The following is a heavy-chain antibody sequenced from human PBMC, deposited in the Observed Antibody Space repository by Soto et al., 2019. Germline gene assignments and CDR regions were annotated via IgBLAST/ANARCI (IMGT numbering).Heavy chain of an antibody. CDR1: GFTFDDYA. Sequence: EVQLVESGGGLEQPGRSLRLSCAASGFTFDDYAMHWVRQAPGKGLEWVSGISWNSGSIGYADSVKGRFTISRDNAKNSLYLQMNSLRAEDTALYYCAKDVLITFGGGAGSVDVWGKGTTVTVSS. CDR2: ISWNSGSI. J-gene: IGHJ6*04. D-gene: IGHD3-16*01. CDR3: AKDVLITFGGGAGSVDV. V-gene: IGHV3-9*01.